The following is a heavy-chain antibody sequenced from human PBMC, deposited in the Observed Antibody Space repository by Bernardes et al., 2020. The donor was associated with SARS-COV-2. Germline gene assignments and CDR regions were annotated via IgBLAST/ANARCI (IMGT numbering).Heavy chain of an antibody. J-gene: IGHJ4*02. CDR3: ARTFYYDRGGDSVFDL. CDR2: ISPKSGAT. V-gene: IGHV1-2*02. D-gene: IGHD2-21*01. Sequence: ASVQVSCTASGYTFSDYYTHWLRQAPGQGLEWMGWISPKSGATNHAQKFQGRVTMTRDTSISTDYMELSRLRSDDTAVYYCARTFYYDRGGDSVFDLWGQGTPVTVSS. CDR1: GYTFSDYY.